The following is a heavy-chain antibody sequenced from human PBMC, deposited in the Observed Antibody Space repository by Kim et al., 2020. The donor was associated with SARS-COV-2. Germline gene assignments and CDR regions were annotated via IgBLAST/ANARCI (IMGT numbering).Heavy chain of an antibody. Sequence: SVKVSCKASGGTFSSYAISWVRQAPGQGLEWMGGIIPMFGTANYAQKFQGRVTITADESTSTVYMELSSLRSEDTAVYYCARDGDSPYYYGWGSYSINYYYYGMDVWGQGTTVTVSS. V-gene: IGHV1-69*13. CDR3: ARDGDSPYYYGWGSYSINYYYYGMDV. J-gene: IGHJ6*02. CDR2: IIPMFGTA. D-gene: IGHD3-10*01. CDR1: GGTFSSYA.